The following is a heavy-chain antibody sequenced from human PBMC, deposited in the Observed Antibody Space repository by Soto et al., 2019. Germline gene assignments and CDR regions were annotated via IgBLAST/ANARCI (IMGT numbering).Heavy chain of an antibody. CDR3: VRTSLVVAAATREDY. CDR1: GFTFSSYW. D-gene: IGHD2-15*01. V-gene: IGHV3-74*01. Sequence: EVQLVESGGGLVQPGGSLRLSCAASGFTFSSYWMHWVRQAPGKGLVWVSRINSDGSSTSYADSVKGRFTISRDNAKNTLYLQMNSLRAEATAVYYCVRTSLVVAAATREDYWGQATLVTVSS. CDR2: INSDGSST. J-gene: IGHJ4*02.